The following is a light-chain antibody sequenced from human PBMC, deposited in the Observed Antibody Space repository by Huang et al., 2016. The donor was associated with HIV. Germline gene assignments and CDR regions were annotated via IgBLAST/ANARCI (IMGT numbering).Light chain of an antibody. Sequence: EIVLTQSPGTLSLSPGERAIFSCRASQSVSSYLAWYQQKPGQAPRLLIYGASSRATGIPDRFSGSGSGTDFTLTISRLEPEDCAVYYCQQYRSSRTFGQGTKVDIK. J-gene: IGKJ1*01. CDR3: QQYRSSRT. CDR2: GAS. V-gene: IGKV3-20*01. CDR1: QSVSSY.